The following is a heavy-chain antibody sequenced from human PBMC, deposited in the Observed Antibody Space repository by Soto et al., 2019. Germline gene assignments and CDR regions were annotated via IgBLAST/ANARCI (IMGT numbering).Heavy chain of an antibody. Sequence: QVQLVESGGGVVQPGRSLRLSCAASGFTFSSYAMHWVRQAPGKGLEWVAVISYDGSNKYYADSVKGRFTISRDNSKNTXXLXMXNLRAEDTAVYYCARDSSGDFWSGYYPYYYYYGMDVWGQGTTVTVSS. V-gene: IGHV3-30-3*01. CDR1: GFTFSSYA. CDR3: ARDSSGDFWSGYYPYYYYYGMDV. J-gene: IGHJ6*02. CDR2: ISYDGSNK. D-gene: IGHD3-3*01.